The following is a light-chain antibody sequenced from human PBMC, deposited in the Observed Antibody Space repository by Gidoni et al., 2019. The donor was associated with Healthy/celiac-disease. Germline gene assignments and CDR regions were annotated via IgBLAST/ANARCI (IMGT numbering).Light chain of an antibody. CDR1: QDISNY. CDR3: QQYDNLQT. V-gene: IGKV1-33*01. J-gene: IGKJ4*01. CDR2: DAS. Sequence: DIQMTQSPSSLSASVGDRVTITCQASQDISNYLNWYQQKPGKAPKLLIYDASNLETGGPSRFSGSGSGTDFTFTISSLQPEDIATYYCQQYDNLQTFGGGTKVEIK.